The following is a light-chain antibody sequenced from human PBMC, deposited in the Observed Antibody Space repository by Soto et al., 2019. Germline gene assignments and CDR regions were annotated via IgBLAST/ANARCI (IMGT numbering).Light chain of an antibody. Sequence: LTQPPSASGTPGQRVTISCSGGISNIGINTVNWYHHLPGTAPXGLIYTDNERPSGVPDRFSGSKSGTSASLAINGLQSGDEADYYCGAWDESLNGYVIGTGTKVTVL. CDR3: GAWDESLNGYV. V-gene: IGLV1-44*01. J-gene: IGLJ1*01. CDR2: TDN. CDR1: ISNIGINT.